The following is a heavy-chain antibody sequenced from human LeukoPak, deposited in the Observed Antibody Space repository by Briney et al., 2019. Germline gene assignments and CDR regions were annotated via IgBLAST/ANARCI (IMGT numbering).Heavy chain of an antibody. J-gene: IGHJ4*02. D-gene: IGHD3-9*01. CDR2: IKQDGSEK. CDR3: AGGTGFIIKD. CDR1: GFTFSLYW. V-gene: IGHV3-7*03. Sequence: GGSLGLSCAASGFTFSLYWMNWVRRAPGKGLEWVANIKQDGSEKNYVDSVKGRFTISRDNAKNSLYLQMNNLRVEDTAMYYCAGGTGFIIKDWGQGTLVTVSS.